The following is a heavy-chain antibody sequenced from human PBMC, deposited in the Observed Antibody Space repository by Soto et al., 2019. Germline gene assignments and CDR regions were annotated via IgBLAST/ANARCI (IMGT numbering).Heavy chain of an antibody. CDR3: ARDPSLWADAFDI. V-gene: IGHV1-69*08. CDR2: IIPILGIA. D-gene: IGHD5-18*01. Sequence: QVQLVQSGAEVKKPGSSVKVSCKASGGTFSSYTISWVRQAPGQGLEWMGRIIPILGIANYAQKFQGRVTSTADKSTSTAYMELSSLRSEDTAVYYCARDPSLWADAFDIWGQGTMVTVSS. J-gene: IGHJ3*02. CDR1: GGTFSSYT.